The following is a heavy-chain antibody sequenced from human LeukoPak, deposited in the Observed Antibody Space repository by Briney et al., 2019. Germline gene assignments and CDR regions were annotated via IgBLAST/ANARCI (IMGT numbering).Heavy chain of an antibody. V-gene: IGHV5-51*01. CDR3: ARAEATSGTNFDY. Sequence: GESLKISCQASEYTFANYWIGWVRQMPGKGLECMGIIYPGDSDTRYSPSFQGQVTISVDKSISTASLQWSSLKASDTATYYCARAEATSGTNFDYWGQGTLVTVSS. CDR1: EYTFANYW. CDR2: IYPGDSDT. J-gene: IGHJ4*02. D-gene: IGHD5-12*01.